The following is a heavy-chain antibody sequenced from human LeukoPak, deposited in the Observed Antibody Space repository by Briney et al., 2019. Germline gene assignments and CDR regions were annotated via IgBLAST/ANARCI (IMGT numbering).Heavy chain of an antibody. J-gene: IGHJ5*02. CDR3: ARHLKLAYCGGDCPGWFDP. CDR1: GFTAITNY. CDR2: IYSGGST. D-gene: IGHD2-21*02. Sequence: PGGSLRLSCAASGFTAITNYISWVRQAPGKGLEWVSVIYSGGSTHYTDSVKGRFTISRDNSKNTLYLQMNSLRAEDTAVYYCARHLKLAYCGGDCPGWFDPWGQGTLVTVSS. V-gene: IGHV3-53*01.